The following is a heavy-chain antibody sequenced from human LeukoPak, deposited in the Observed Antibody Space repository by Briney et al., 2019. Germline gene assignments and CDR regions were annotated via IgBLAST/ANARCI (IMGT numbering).Heavy chain of an antibody. CDR3: ASDYGDYGGDAFDI. CDR1: GFTVSSNY. D-gene: IGHD4-17*01. V-gene: IGHV3-53*01. Sequence: PGGSLRLSCAASGFTVSSNYMSWVRQAPGEGLEWVSVIYSGGSTYYADSVKGRFTISRDNSKNTLYLQMNSLRAEDTAVYYCASDYGDYGGDAFDIWGQGTMVTVSS. J-gene: IGHJ3*02. CDR2: IYSGGST.